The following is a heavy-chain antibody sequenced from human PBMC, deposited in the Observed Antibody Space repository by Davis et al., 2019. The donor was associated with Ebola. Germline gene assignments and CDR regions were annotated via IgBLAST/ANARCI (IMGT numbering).Heavy chain of an antibody. Sequence: SLKISCAASGFTFDDYAMHWVRQAPGKGLEWVSGISWNSGIIGYADSVKGRFTISRDNAKNSLYLQMNSLRAEDTAVYYCARGDRSGSYLFYYYGMDVWGQGTTVTVSS. V-gene: IGHV3-9*01. CDR2: ISWNSGII. CDR3: ARGDRSGSYLFYYYGMDV. D-gene: IGHD1-26*01. CDR1: GFTFDDYA. J-gene: IGHJ6*02.